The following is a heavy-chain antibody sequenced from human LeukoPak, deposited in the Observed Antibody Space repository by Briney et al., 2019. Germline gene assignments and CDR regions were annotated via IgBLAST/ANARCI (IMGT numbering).Heavy chain of an antibody. D-gene: IGHD3-22*01. CDR2: IYTSGST. CDR3: ASSYDGSGYYFGVGAFDI. V-gene: IGHV4-61*02. CDR1: GGSISSGSYY. J-gene: IGHJ3*02. Sequence: PSQTLSLTCTVSGGSISSGSYYWSWIRQPAGKGLEWIGRIYTSGSTNYNPSLKRRVTISVDTSKNQFSLKLSSVTAADTAVYYCASSYDGSGYYFGVGAFDIWGQGTVVTVSS.